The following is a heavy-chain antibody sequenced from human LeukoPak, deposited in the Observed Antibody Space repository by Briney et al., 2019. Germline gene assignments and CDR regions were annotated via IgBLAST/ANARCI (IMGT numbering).Heavy chain of an antibody. CDR2: ISWNSGSI. D-gene: IGHD6-13*01. J-gene: IGHJ4*02. CDR1: GFTFDTYA. CDR3: ARDEGAYSSPPDY. Sequence: GGSLRLSCAASGFTFDTYAMHWVRQAPGKGLEWVSGISWNSGSIGYADSVKGRFTISRDNAKNSLYLQMNSLRADDTAVYYCARDEGAYSSPPDYWGQGTLVTVSS. V-gene: IGHV3-9*01.